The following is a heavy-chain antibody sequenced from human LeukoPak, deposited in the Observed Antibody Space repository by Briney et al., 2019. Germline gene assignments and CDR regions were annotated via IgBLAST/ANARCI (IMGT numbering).Heavy chain of an antibody. V-gene: IGHV3-30*02. CDR3: AKDTRYTSGWFNDD. D-gene: IGHD6-19*01. J-gene: IGHJ4*02. CDR2: IRYDGGNK. Sequence: GGSLRLSCGVSGFSFSSYGMHWVRQAPGKGLGWVAFIRYDGGNKDYADSVKGRFTISRDNSKNTLYLQMDSLRAEDTAVYYCAKDTRYTSGWFNDDWGQGTLVTVSS. CDR1: GFSFSSYG.